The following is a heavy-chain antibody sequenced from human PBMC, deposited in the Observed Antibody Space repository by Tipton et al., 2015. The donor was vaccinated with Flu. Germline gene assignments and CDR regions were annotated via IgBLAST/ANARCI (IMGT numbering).Heavy chain of an antibody. Sequence: LRLSCSVSGASISSGGNSWSWIRQPPGKGLEWIGYIYNGGSPAYNSSLKSRVSISIDTSKNQFSLNMRSVTAADTAVYYCARVGWQQPSPYYWGQGTSVTVSS. D-gene: IGHD6-13*01. V-gene: IGHV4-31*03. CDR2: IYNGGSP. CDR3: ARVGWQQPSPYY. J-gene: IGHJ4*02. CDR1: GASISSGGNS.